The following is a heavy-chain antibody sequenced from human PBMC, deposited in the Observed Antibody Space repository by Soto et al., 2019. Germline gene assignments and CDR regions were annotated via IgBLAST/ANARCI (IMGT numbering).Heavy chain of an antibody. D-gene: IGHD6-19*01. J-gene: IGHJ4*02. CDR2: ISYDGSNK. V-gene: IGHV3-30-3*01. CDR1: GFTFSSYA. Sequence: PVGSLRLSCAASGFTFSSYAMHWVRQAPGKGLEWVAVISYDGSNKYYADSVKGRFTISRDNSKNTLYLQMNSLRAEDTAVYYCAREAPKQWLVYGWGQGTLVTVSS. CDR3: AREAPKQWLVYG.